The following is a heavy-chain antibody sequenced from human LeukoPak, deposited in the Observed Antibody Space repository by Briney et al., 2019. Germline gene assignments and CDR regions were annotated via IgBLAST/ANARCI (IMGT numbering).Heavy chain of an antibody. D-gene: IGHD3-3*01. V-gene: IGHV3-23*01. CDR1: GFTFSSYE. CDR2: ISGSGGST. CDR3: AKERNFWSGYPNWFDL. Sequence: GGSLRLSCAASGFTFSSYEMNWVRQAPGKGLEWVSVISGSGGSTYDADSVRGRFTISRDNSANTMYLQMNSLRAEDTATYYCAKERNFWSGYPNWFDLWGQGTLVIVSS. J-gene: IGHJ5*02.